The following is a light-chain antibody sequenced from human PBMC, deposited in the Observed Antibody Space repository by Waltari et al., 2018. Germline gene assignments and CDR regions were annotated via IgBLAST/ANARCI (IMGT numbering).Light chain of an antibody. CDR1: QSVTTN. Sequence: ETLMTQSPATLSVSPGERVTLSCRASQSVTTNFAWYQQKPGQAPRLLIYRASTRATGVPARFSGSGSVTEFTLTINALQSEDFAVYYCHQYNNWPPNTFGQGTLLEIK. CDR3: HQYNNWPPNT. CDR2: RAS. J-gene: IGKJ2*01. V-gene: IGKV3-15*01.